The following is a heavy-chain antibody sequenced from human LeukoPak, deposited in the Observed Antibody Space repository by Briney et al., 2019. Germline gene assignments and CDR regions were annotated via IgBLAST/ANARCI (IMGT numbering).Heavy chain of an antibody. Sequence: GGSLRLSCAASGFTFTSYGMHWVRQAPGKGLEWVAVIWYDGSNKYYVDSVKGRFTISKDNSKNTLYLQMNSLKAEVTVVYYSPRGTSGYDFDFWGQGTLVTVSS. CDR2: IWYDGSNK. CDR1: GFTFTSYG. CDR3: PRGTSGYDFDF. D-gene: IGHD5-12*01. V-gene: IGHV3-33*01. J-gene: IGHJ4*02.